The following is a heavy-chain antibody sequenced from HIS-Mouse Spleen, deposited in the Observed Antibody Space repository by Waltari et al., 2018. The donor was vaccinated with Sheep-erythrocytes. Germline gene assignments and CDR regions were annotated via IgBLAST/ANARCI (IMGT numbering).Heavy chain of an antibody. D-gene: IGHD7-27*01. V-gene: IGHV4-31*03. J-gene: IGHJ4*02. CDR3: ARDPLTGADY. CDR2: IYYSGST. Sequence: QVQLQESGPGLVKPSQTLSLTCTVACGSIHSGGYSWSWIRQHPGKGLEWIGYIYYSGSTYYNPSLKSRVTISVDTSKNQFSLKLSSVTAADTAVYYCARDPLTGADYWGQGTLVTVSS. CDR1: CGSIHSGGYS.